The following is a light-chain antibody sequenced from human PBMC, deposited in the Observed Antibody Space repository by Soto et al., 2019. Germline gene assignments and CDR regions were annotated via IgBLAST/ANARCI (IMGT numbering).Light chain of an antibody. CDR1: SSDVGGYNF. CDR3: SSYAGRTYYV. Sequence: QSVLTQPPSASGSPGQSVTISCTGTSSDVGGYNFVSWYQQHPGKAPKLMIYEVSKRPSGVPDRFSGSKSGNTASLTVSGLQAEDEADYYCSSYAGRTYYVFGTGTTVTVL. J-gene: IGLJ1*01. V-gene: IGLV2-8*01. CDR2: EVS.